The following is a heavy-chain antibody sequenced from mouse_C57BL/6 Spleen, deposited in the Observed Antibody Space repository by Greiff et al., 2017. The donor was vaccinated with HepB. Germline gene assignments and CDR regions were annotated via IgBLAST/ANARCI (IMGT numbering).Heavy chain of an antibody. CDR1: GFTFSSYA. CDR2: ISDGGSYT. V-gene: IGHV5-4*03. D-gene: IGHD1-1*01. CDR3: ARYYGSSPGYFDV. J-gene: IGHJ1*03. Sequence: EVKVVESGGGLVKPGGSLKLSCAASGFTFSSYAMSWVRQTPEKRLEWVATISDGGSYTYYPDNVKGRFTISRDNAKNNLYLQMSHLKSEDTAMYYCARYYGSSPGYFDVWGTGTTVTVSS.